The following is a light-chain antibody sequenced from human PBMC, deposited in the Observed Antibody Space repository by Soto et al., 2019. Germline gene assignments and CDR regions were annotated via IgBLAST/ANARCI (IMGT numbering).Light chain of an antibody. CDR1: SSNIGGNS. J-gene: IGLJ1*01. CDR2: DDN. Sequence: SVRTQPPSVSAAPGQKVTMSCCGSSSNIGGNSVSWYQQLPGTAPKLLIYDDNKRPSGIPDRFSGSKSGTSATLGITGFQTGDEADYYCGSWDSSLSAYVFGTGTKVTV. CDR3: GSWDSSLSAYV. V-gene: IGLV1-51*01.